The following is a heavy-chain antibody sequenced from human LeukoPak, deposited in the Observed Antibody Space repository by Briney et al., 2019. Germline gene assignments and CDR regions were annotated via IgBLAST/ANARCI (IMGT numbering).Heavy chain of an antibody. CDR2: ISTGERT. Sequence: SETLSLTCTVSGGSISSGTYYWSWIRQPAGKGLEWIGRISTGERTNYNPSVKSRVTISVDTSKNQFSLKLSSVTAADTAVYYCAKVGHYDFWTDYWGQGTLVTVSS. CDR3: AKVGHYDFWTDY. V-gene: IGHV4-61*02. D-gene: IGHD3-3*01. CDR1: GGSISSGTYY. J-gene: IGHJ4*02.